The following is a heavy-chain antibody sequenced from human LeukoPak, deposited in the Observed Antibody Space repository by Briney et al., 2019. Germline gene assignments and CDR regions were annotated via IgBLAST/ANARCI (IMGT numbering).Heavy chain of an antibody. J-gene: IGHJ4*02. CDR2: ISGSGGST. CDR3: AKDRPDTAMITDFDY. V-gene: IGHV3-23*01. Sequence: GGSLRLSSAASGFTFSSYAMSWVRQAPGKGLEWVSTISGSGGSTYYADSVKGRFTISRDNSKNTLYLQMNSLRAEDTAVYYCAKDRPDTAMITDFDYWGQGTLVTVSS. CDR1: GFTFSSYA. D-gene: IGHD5-18*01.